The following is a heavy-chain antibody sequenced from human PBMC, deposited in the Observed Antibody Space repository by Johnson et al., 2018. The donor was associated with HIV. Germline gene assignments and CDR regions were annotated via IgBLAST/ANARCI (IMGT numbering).Heavy chain of an antibody. CDR1: GFNFSNDA. Sequence: QVQLVESGGGVVQSGRSLRLPCAASGFNFSNDAIHWVRQAPGKGLEWVAIMSYNASNKYYADSVKGRFTVSRDNSKNTLYLQMNSLRADDTAVYYCAKESETYGGNIGFQHAFHIWGRGTLVTVSS. CDR3: AKESETYGGNIGFQHAFHI. J-gene: IGHJ3*02. CDR2: MSYNASNK. D-gene: IGHD4-23*01. V-gene: IGHV3-30*04.